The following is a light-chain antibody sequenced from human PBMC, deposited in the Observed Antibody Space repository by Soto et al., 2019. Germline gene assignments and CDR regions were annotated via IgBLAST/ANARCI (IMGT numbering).Light chain of an antibody. Sequence: DIVVSQSPATLSVSPGERATLSCRTSQRVVSNLAWYQQKPDQAPRLLIYGASARATGIPTRFSGSGSGTEFTPISTSLQSEDCAVYYCQQYNDRPSTFGPGTRVDVK. CDR3: QQYNDRPST. V-gene: IGKV3-15*01. CDR1: QRVVSN. J-gene: IGKJ3*01. CDR2: GAS.